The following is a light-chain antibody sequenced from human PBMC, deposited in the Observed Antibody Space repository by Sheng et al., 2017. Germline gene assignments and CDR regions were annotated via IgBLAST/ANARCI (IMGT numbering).Light chain of an antibody. CDR2: GAS. CDR3: QQYGSSPRVT. J-gene: IGKJ3*01. CDR1: QTVSSRN. Sequence: EMVLTQSPGTLSLSPGERATLSCRASQTVSSRNLAWYQQKPGQAPRLLIYGASSRATGIPDRFSGSGSGTDFTLTISRLEPEDFAVYYCQQYGSSPRVTFGPGTKVDIK. V-gene: IGKV3-20*01.